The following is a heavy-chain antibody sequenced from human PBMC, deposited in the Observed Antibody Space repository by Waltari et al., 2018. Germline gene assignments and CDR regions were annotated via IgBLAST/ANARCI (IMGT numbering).Heavy chain of an antibody. CDR2: IYPGDSDT. V-gene: IGHV5-51*01. Sequence: EVQLVQSGAEVKKPGESLKISCKGSGYSFTSYWIGWVRQMPGKDLEWMGIIYPGDSDTRYSPSFQGQVTISADKSISTAYLQWSSLKASDTAMYYCARLEGYSGYDYYYYYYMDVWGKGTTVTVSS. J-gene: IGHJ6*03. CDR3: ARLEGYSGYDYYYYYYMDV. CDR1: GYSFTSYW. D-gene: IGHD5-12*01.